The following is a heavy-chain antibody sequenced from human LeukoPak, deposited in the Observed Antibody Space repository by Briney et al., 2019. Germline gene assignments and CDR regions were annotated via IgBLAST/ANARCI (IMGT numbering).Heavy chain of an antibody. V-gene: IGHV3-33*01. Sequence: PGGSLRLSCAASGFIFRKYAMHWVRETPGYGLEWAAAIWNDGSDENYADSVKGRFTISSDNSKNTLYLQMNSLRAEDTAVYYCAFEIGRSQGAFDIWGQGTMITVSS. CDR1: GFIFRKYA. CDR3: AFEIGRSQGAFDI. J-gene: IGHJ3*02. CDR2: IWNDGSDE. D-gene: IGHD1-26*01.